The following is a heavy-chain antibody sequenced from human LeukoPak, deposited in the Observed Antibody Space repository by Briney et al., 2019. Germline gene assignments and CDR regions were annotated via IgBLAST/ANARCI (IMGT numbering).Heavy chain of an antibody. CDR3: AAENTYDSGTYYFPSDY. CDR2: IYTSGST. J-gene: IGHJ4*02. V-gene: IGHV4-61*02. CDR1: GGSISSGTYY. Sequence: PSETLSLTXTVSGGSISSGTYYWSWIRQPAGKGLEWIGRIYTSGSTNYNPSPKSRVSISVDTSKNQFSLKLSSVTAADTAVYYCAAENTYDSGTYYFPSDYWGQGTLVTVSS. D-gene: IGHD3-10*01.